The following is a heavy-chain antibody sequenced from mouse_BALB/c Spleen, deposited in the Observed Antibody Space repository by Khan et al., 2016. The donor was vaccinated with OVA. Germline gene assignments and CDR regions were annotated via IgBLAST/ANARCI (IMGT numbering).Heavy chain of an antibody. Sequence: EVQLQESGPGLVKPSQSLSLTCTVTGYSITSGYAWNWIRQFPGNKLEWMGYISYSGVTSYTPSLKSRISITRDTSKNQFFLQLNSVTTEDTATYYGERGNYYGYYFDYGGQGTTLTVSS. J-gene: IGHJ2*01. CDR3: ERGNYYGYYFDY. D-gene: IGHD1-1*01. V-gene: IGHV3-2*02. CDR2: ISYSGVT. CDR1: GYSITSGYA.